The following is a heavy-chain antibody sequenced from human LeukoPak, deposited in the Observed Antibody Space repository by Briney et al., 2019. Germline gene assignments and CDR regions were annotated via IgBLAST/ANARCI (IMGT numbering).Heavy chain of an antibody. CDR1: GSSISSSSYY. Sequence: SETLSLTCTVSGSSISSSSYYWGWIRQPPGQGLEWIGSIYYSGSTYYNPSLKSRVTISVDTSKNQFSLKLSSVTAADTAVYYCATLNGDYYDSSGYYYGGIFDYWGQGTLVTVSS. V-gene: IGHV4-39*01. D-gene: IGHD3-22*01. CDR2: IYYSGST. CDR3: ATLNGDYYDSSGYYYGGIFDY. J-gene: IGHJ4*02.